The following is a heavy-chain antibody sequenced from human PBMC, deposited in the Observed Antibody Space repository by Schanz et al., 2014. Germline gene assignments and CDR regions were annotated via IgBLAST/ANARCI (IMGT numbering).Heavy chain of an antibody. CDR2: ISSSSSTI. V-gene: IGHV3-11*04. D-gene: IGHD3-22*01. CDR1: GFTFSDYY. CDR3: ARGREVVAKIFDV. J-gene: IGHJ3*01. Sequence: QVQLVESGGGVVRPGRSLRLSCAASGFTFSDYYMTWMRQAPGKGLEWVSYISSSSSTIYYADSVKGRFTISRDNAKNSLYLQMNSLRAEDTGVYYCARGREVVAKIFDVWGQGTMXTVSS.